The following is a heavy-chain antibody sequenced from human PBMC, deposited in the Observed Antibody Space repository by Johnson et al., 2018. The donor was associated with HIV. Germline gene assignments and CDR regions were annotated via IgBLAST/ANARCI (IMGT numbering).Heavy chain of an antibody. CDR2: SSNGGST. V-gene: IGHV3-64*01. Sequence: SSNGGSTYYANSVKGRFTISRDNSKNTLYLQMGSLRAEDMAVYYCARDPRWWLQSPGAFDIWGQGTMVTVSS. CDR3: ARDPRWWLQSPGAFDI. J-gene: IGHJ3*02. D-gene: IGHD5-24*01.